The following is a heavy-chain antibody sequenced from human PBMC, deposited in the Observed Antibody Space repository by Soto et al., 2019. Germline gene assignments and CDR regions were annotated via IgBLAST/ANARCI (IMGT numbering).Heavy chain of an antibody. D-gene: IGHD6-13*01. J-gene: IGHJ4*02. CDR1: GGSISSSSYY. Sequence: ASETLSLTCTVSGGSISSSSYYWGWIRQPPGKGLEWIGSIYYSGSTYYNPSLKSRVTISVDTSKNQFSLKLSSVTAADTAVYYCGGQQQLETVDYWGQGTLVTVSS. CDR2: IYYSGST. CDR3: GGQQQLETVDY. V-gene: IGHV4-39*01.